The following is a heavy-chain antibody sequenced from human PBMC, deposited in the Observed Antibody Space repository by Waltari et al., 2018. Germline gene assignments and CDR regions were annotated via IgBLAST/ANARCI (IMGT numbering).Heavy chain of an antibody. V-gene: IGHV3-23*04. J-gene: IGHJ6*03. CDR1: GFTFSSYA. Sequence: EVQLVESGGGLVQPGGSLRLSCAASGFTFSSYAMSWVRQAPGKGLELVSAISGSGGSTYYAASVKGRFTISRDNSKNTLYLQMNSLRAEDTAVYYCAKRGLGRPGYYMDVWGKGTTVTVSS. CDR3: AKRGLGRPGYYMDV. D-gene: IGHD6-6*01. CDR2: ISGSGGST.